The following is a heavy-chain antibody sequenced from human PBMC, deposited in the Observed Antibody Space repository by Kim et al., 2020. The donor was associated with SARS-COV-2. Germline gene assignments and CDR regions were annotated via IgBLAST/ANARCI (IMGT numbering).Heavy chain of an antibody. CDR2: INHSGST. V-gene: IGHV4-34*01. CDR3: ARGCSHLTCYYKDF. J-gene: IGHJ1*01. CDR1: GGSFSGYY. D-gene: IGHD3-9*01. Sequence: SETLSLTCAVYGGSFSGYYWSWIRQPPGKGLEWIGEINHSGSTNYNPSLKSRLSISVGTSTNQISLKLMSVTAAAKAVYYCARGCSHLTCYYKDF.